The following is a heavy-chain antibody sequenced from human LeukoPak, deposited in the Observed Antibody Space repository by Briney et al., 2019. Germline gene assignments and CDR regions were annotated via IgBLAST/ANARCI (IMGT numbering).Heavy chain of an antibody. CDR2: ISAYNGNT. Sequence: GASVTVSCKASGYTFTSYGISWVRQAPGQGLEWMGWISAYNGNTNYAQKLQGRVTMTTDTSTSTAYMELRSLRSDDTAVYYCARGAYYYDSSGYPFDYWGQGTLVTVSS. CDR3: ARGAYYYDSSGYPFDY. V-gene: IGHV1-18*01. J-gene: IGHJ4*02. D-gene: IGHD3-22*01. CDR1: GYTFTSYG.